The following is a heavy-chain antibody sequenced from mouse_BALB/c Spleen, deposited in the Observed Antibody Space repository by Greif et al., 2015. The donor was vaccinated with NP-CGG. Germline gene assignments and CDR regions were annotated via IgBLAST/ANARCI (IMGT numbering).Heavy chain of an antibody. V-gene: IGHV14-3*02. CDR3: ARELIYDGYYVFDY. Sequence: VQLQQSGAELVKPGASVKLSCTASGFNIKDTYMHWVKQRPEQGLEWIGRIDPANGNTEYDPKFQGKATITADTSSNTAYLQLSSLTSEDTAVYYCARELIYDGYYVFDYWGQGTTLTVSS. J-gene: IGHJ2*01. CDR1: GFNIKDTY. CDR2: IDPANGNT. D-gene: IGHD2-3*01.